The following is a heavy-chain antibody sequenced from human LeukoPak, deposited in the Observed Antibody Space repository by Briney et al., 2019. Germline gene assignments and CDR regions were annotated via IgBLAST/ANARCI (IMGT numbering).Heavy chain of an antibody. CDR3: ARDPVEMATIVYFDY. CDR2: INQDGSKE. D-gene: IGHD5-24*01. Sequence: GGSLRLSCAGSGFIFGSYWISWVRQAPGKGLEWVANINQDGSKEDYVDSVKGRFTISRDNSKNTLYLQMNSLRAEDTAVYYCARDPVEMATIVYFDYWGQGTLVTVSS. CDR1: GFIFGSYW. V-gene: IGHV3-7*01. J-gene: IGHJ4*02.